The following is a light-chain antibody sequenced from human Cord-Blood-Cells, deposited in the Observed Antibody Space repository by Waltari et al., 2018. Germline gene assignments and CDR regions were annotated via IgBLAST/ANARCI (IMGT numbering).Light chain of an antibody. Sequence: DIQMTQSPSTLSASVGDRVTITCRASQSISSWLAWYQQKPGKAPKLLIYKASCLESGVPSRFSGSGSGTEFTLTISSLQPDDFATYCCQQYNSYPYTFGQGTKLEIK. V-gene: IGKV1-5*03. CDR3: QQYNSYPYT. J-gene: IGKJ2*01. CDR1: QSISSW. CDR2: KAS.